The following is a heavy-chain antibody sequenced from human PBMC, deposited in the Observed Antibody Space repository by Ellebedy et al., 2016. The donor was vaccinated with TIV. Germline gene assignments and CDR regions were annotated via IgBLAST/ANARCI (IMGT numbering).Heavy chain of an antibody. CDR3: AKGQNYYFGMDV. CDR1: GYSFIHHA. J-gene: IGHJ6*02. V-gene: IGHV1-3*01. CDR2: INAGNGNT. Sequence: ASVKVSCKASGYSFIHHAIHWVRQAPGQSLEWMGWINAGNGNTKYSQKFKGRVTLTSDTTAITAYMELSSLTSDDTGVYFCAKGQNYYFGMDVWGQGTTVIVSS.